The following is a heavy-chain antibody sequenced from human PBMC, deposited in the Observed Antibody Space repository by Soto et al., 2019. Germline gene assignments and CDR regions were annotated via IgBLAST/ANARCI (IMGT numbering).Heavy chain of an antibody. Sequence: GGSLRLSCAASGFTFSSYAMSWVRQAPGKGLEWVSAISGSGGSTYYADSVKGRFTISRDNSKNTLYLQMNSLRAEDTAVYYCAKDGQFSLVAIYYYGMDVWGQGTTVTVSS. J-gene: IGHJ6*02. CDR1: GFTFSSYA. CDR3: AKDGQFSLVAIYYYGMDV. V-gene: IGHV3-23*01. D-gene: IGHD5-12*01. CDR2: ISGSGGST.